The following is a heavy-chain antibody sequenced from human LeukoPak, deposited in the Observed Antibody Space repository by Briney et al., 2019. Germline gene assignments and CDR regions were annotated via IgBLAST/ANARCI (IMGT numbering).Heavy chain of an antibody. CDR1: GYTFTGYY. CDR3: ARGREGSGFSDY. D-gene: IGHD3-3*01. V-gene: IGHV1-2*02. CDR2: INPNSGGT. J-gene: IGHJ4*02. Sequence: ASVKVSCKASGYTFTGYYMHWVRQAPGQGLEWMGWINPNSGGTNYAQKFQGRVTMTRDTSISTAYMELSSLRSEDTAVYYCARGREGSGFSDYWGQGTLVTVSS.